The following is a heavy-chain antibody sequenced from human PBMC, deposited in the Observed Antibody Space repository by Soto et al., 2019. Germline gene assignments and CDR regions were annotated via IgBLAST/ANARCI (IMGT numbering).Heavy chain of an antibody. J-gene: IGHJ6*02. Sequence: PGGSLGLSCAASGFTFSSYAMSWVRQAPGKGLEWVSAISGSGGSTYYADSVKGRFTISRDNSKNTLYLQMNSLRAEDTAVYYCAVNIVVVPAAISSYYGMDVWGQGTTFTVSS. V-gene: IGHV3-23*01. CDR2: ISGSGGST. CDR3: AVNIVVVPAAISSYYGMDV. D-gene: IGHD2-2*01. CDR1: GFTFSSYA.